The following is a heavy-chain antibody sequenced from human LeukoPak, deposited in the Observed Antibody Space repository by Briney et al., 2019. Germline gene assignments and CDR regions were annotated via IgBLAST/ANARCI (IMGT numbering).Heavy chain of an antibody. CDR1: GFTFSSYS. D-gene: IGHD3-3*01. V-gene: IGHV3-21*01. J-gene: IGHJ5*02. CDR3: ARVSERFLEWLFDNWFDP. CDR2: ISSSSSYI. Sequence: PGGSLRLSCAASGFTFSSYSMNWVRQAPGKGLEWVSSISSSSSYIYYADSVKGRFTISRDNAKNSLYLQMNSLRAEDTAVYYCARVSERFLEWLFDNWFDPWGQGTLVTVSS.